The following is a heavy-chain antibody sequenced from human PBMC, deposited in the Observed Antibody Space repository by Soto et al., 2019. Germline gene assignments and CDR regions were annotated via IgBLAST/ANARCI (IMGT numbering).Heavy chain of an antibody. V-gene: IGHV4-59*08. Sequence: SETLSLTCTVSGGSISSYYWSWIRQPPGKGLEWIGYIYYSGSTNYNPSLKSRVTISVDTSKNQFSLKLSSVTAADTAVYYCARRVDSSGYYYWFDPWGQGTLVTVS. CDR2: IYYSGST. J-gene: IGHJ5*02. CDR1: GGSISSYY. CDR3: ARRVDSSGYYYWFDP. D-gene: IGHD3-22*01.